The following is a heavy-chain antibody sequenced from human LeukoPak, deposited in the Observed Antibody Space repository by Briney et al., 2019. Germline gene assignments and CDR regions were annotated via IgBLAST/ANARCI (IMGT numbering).Heavy chain of an antibody. CDR3: AKDLGPYDILTGPYYYYYGMDV. V-gene: IGHV3-23*01. D-gene: IGHD3-9*01. CDR2: ISGSGGST. Sequence: GGSLRLSCAASGFTFSSYAMSWVRQAPGKGLEWVSAISGSGGSTYYADSVKGRSTISRDNSKNTLYLQMNSLRAEDTAVYYCAKDLGPYDILTGPYYYYYGMDVWGQGTTVTVSS. CDR1: GFTFSSYA. J-gene: IGHJ6*02.